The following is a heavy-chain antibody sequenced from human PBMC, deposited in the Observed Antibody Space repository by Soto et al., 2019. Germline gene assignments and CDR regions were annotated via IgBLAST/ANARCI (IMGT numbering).Heavy chain of an antibody. D-gene: IGHD6-19*01. CDR3: AGGNGWYLIDY. CDR2: IYYSGST. CDR1: GGSIGSSSYY. Sequence: PSETLSLTCTVSGGSIGSSSYYWGWIRQPPGKGLEWIGSIYYSGSTYYNPSLKSRVTISVDTSKNQFSLKLSSVTAADTAVYYCAGGNGWYLIDYWGQGTLVTVSS. J-gene: IGHJ4*02. V-gene: IGHV4-39*01.